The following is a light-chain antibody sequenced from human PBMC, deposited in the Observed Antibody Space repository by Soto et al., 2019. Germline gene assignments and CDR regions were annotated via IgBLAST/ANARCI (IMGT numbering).Light chain of an antibody. CDR2: ATS. CDR1: QSLYSN. J-gene: IGKJ4*01. Sequence: EIVMTQSPATLSVSLGERATLSCRASQSLYSNLAWYQQKPGQSPRLLIYATSTRATGIPARFSGSGSGTDFTLTISSLQSEDFALYYCQQYSKWPLTFGGGTKVEIK. V-gene: IGKV3-15*01. CDR3: QQYSKWPLT.